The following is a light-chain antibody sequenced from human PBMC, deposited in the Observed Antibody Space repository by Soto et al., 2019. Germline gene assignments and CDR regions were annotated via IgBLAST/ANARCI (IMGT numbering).Light chain of an antibody. Sequence: IQLTQSPSSLSASVGDRVTITCRASQGIRSYLAWYQQKPGKAPKLLIYGASTLQSGVPSRFSGSGSWTDFTLTVSSLQPEDCATYYCEHLNSYPLTFGGGTKVE. CDR3: EHLNSYPLT. V-gene: IGKV1-9*01. CDR2: GAS. CDR1: QGIRSY. J-gene: IGKJ4*01.